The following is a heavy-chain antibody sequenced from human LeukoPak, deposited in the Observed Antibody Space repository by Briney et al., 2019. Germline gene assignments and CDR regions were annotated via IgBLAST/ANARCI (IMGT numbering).Heavy chain of an antibody. CDR1: CFTFKIHG. Sequence: GGSLRLSCAASCFTFKIHGMHWVRQAPGKGLEWLAVIWYDGSEKHYADAVRGRFTISRDNSKNTVDLEINSLRDEDTAVYYCAKDIRASSGWYGAFDFWGQGTMVAVSA. CDR2: IWYDGSEK. CDR3: AKDIRASSGWYGAFDF. J-gene: IGHJ3*01. V-gene: IGHV3-33*03. D-gene: IGHD6-13*01.